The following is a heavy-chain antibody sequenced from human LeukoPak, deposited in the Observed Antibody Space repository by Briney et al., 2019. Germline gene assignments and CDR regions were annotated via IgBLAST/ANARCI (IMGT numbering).Heavy chain of an antibody. V-gene: IGHV3-21*01. CDR3: ARDSEPAAAGDY. CDR1: GFTFSSYS. Sequence: GGSLRLSCAASGFTFSSYSMNWGRQAPGEGLEWVSSISSSSSYIYYADSVKGRFTISRDNAKNSLYLQMNSLRAEDTAVYYCARDSEPAAAGDYWGQGTLVTVSS. CDR2: ISSSSSYI. J-gene: IGHJ4*02. D-gene: IGHD2-2*01.